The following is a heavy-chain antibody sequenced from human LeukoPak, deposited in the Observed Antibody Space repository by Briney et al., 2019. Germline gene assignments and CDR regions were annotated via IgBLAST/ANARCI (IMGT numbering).Heavy chain of an antibody. D-gene: IGHD6-19*01. CDR1: GYSISSGYY. J-gene: IGHJ4*02. CDR2: INHTGGT. CDR3: ARGHERLNIGWYSGY. V-gene: IGHV4-34*01. Sequence: SETLSLTCAVSGYSISSGYYWTWIRQPPGSVLEWIGEINHTGGTNYNPSLKSRVTISVDTSKNQFSLKLSSVTAADTAVYYSARGHERLNIGWYSGYWGQGILLSVSS.